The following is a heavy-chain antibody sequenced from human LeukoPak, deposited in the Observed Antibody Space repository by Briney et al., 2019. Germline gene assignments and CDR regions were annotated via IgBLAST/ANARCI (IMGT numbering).Heavy chain of an antibody. V-gene: IGHV4-30-2*01. D-gene: IGHD2-2*01. Sequence: SETLSLTCTVSGGSISSGTYYWSWIRQPPGKGLEWIGYTCHSGTTYYNPSLKSRVTISVDTSKNQFSLKLSSVTAADTAVYYCARVAIVVVPDQYYYYYYMDVWGKGTTVTVSS. J-gene: IGHJ6*03. CDR2: TCHSGTT. CDR1: GGSISSGTYY. CDR3: ARVAIVVVPDQYYYYYYMDV.